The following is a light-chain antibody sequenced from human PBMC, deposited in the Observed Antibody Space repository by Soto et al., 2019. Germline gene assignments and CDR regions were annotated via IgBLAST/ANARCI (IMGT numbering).Light chain of an antibody. CDR3: QQRSNWPLT. J-gene: IGKJ3*01. Sequence: EIVLTQSPATLSLSPRERATLSCRASQSIRNYLAWYQQKPGQSPRLLIYDASNRATDVPARFSGSGSGTDFTLSISSLEPEDFAVYFCQQRSNWPLTFGPGTKVDIK. CDR1: QSIRNY. V-gene: IGKV3-11*01. CDR2: DAS.